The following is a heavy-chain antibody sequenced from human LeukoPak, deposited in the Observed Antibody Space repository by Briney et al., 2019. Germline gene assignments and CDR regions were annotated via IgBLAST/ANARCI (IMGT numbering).Heavy chain of an antibody. D-gene: IGHD1-26*01. CDR2: IYPGDSDT. V-gene: IGHV5-51*01. CDR1: GYSFTSYW. Sequence: GASLKISCKGSGYSFTSYWIGWVRQMPGKGLEWMGIIYPGDSDTRYSPSFQGQVTISADKSISTAYLQWSSLKASDTAMYYCARQPVVGATTRYFDYWGQGTLVTVSS. J-gene: IGHJ4*02. CDR3: ARQPVVGATTRYFDY.